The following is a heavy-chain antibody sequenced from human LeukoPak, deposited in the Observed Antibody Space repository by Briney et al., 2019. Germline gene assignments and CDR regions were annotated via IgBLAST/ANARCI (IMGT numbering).Heavy chain of an antibody. CDR2: IYYSGST. D-gene: IGHD1-14*01. Sequence: KPSETLSLTCTVSGGSISSSSYYWGWIRQPPGKGLEWIGYIYYSGSTNYNPSLKSRVTISVDTSKNQFSLKLSSVTAADTAVYYCARQTGQEDYWGQGTLVTVSS. J-gene: IGHJ4*02. CDR1: GGSISSSSYY. V-gene: IGHV4-61*05. CDR3: ARQTGQEDY.